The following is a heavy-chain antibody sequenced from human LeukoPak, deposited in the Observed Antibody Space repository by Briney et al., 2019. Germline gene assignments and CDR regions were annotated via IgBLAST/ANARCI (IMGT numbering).Heavy chain of an antibody. V-gene: IGHV1-2*02. CDR3: ARSLIRGGYRHFDF. J-gene: IGHJ4*02. D-gene: IGHD5-12*01. CDR2: IYPKAGGT. CDR1: GYSFPDYY. Sequence: AAVTVSYQESGYSFPDYYIHWVRQTHGQGREWVGWIYPKAGGTNSAQPFQGRVTMTAATSSSTAYMELSGLPSGATALFFCARSLIRGGYRHFDFWGQGTLLTVSS.